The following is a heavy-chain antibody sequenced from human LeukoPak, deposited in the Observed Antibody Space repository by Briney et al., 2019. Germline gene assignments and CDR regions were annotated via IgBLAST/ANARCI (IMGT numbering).Heavy chain of an antibody. V-gene: IGHV4-30-4*01. Sequence: SETLSLTRTVSGDSLSSAGDYWTWIRQPPGKGLEWIGYISHSGGTHYNASLKSRLVISMDTSKNLFSLRLSSVTAADTAVYYCARVVRGVITDNWFDPWGQGALVLVS. J-gene: IGHJ5*02. CDR1: GDSLSSAGDY. D-gene: IGHD3-10*02. CDR3: ARVVRGVITDNWFDP. CDR2: ISHSGGT.